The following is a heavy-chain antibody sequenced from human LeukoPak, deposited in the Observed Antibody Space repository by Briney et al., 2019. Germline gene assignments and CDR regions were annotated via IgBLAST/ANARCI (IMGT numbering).Heavy chain of an antibody. D-gene: IGHD2-2*01. CDR3: AKAIVPAAMRGPCDY. CDR2: ISGSGGST. CDR1: GFTFSSYW. J-gene: IGHJ4*02. Sequence: GGSLSPSCAASGFTFSSYWMHWVRQPQGKGLEWVSAISGSGGSTYYADSVKGRFTISRDNSKNTLYLQMNSLRAEDTAVYYCAKAIVPAAMRGPCDYWGQGTLVTVSS. V-gene: IGHV3-23*01.